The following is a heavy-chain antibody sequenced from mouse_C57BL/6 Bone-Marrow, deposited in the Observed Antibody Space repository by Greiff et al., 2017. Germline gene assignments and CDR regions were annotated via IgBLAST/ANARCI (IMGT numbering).Heavy chain of an antibody. D-gene: IGHD2-4*01. CDR2: ISYDGSN. Sequence: EESGPGLVKPSQSLSLTCSVTGYSITSGYYWNWIRQFPGNKLEWMGYISYDGSNNYNPSLKNRISITRDTSKNQFFLKLNSVTTEDTATYYCARRDYDVYAMDYWGQGTSVTVSS. J-gene: IGHJ4*01. CDR1: GYSITSGYY. CDR3: ARRDYDVYAMDY. V-gene: IGHV3-6*01.